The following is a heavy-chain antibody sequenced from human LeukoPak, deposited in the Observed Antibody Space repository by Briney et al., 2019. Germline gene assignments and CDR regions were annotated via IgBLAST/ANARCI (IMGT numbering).Heavy chain of an antibody. CDR3: ARDQADEWLLSRYFDH. CDR2: IWHDGNTQ. Sequence: PGGSLRLSCAASGFTFTTSGMHWVRQAPGKGLEWVAVIWHDGNTQYYADSVKGRFTISRDNARNSLYLQMDSLSAEDTAVYYCARDQADEWLLSRYFDHWGQGALVTVSS. CDR1: GFTFTTSG. V-gene: IGHV3-33*01. J-gene: IGHJ4*02. D-gene: IGHD3-3*01.